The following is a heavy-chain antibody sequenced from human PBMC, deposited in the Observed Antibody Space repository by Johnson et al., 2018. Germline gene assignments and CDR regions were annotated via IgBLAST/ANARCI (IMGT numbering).Heavy chain of an antibody. V-gene: IGHV4-34*01. J-gene: IGHJ1*01. CDR2: INHRGRT. D-gene: IGHD4-17*01. CDR3: SRSQSAYYGDYVGAEYCQH. CDR1: GGSFSGYY. Sequence: QVQLQQWGAGLFKPSETLSLTCAVYGGSFSGYYWSWIRQPPGKGLEWIGEINHRGRTNYNPSLKSRVTISVDTSKNPFPLKLSSVTAADTAVYYCSRSQSAYYGDYVGAEYCQHWGQGTLVTVSS.